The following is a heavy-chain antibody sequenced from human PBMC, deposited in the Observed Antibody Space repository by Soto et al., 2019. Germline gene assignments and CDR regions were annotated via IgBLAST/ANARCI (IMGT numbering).Heavy chain of an antibody. CDR1: GVTFSSYV. CDR3: ARDNSQNDGIPAASSWFHP. D-gene: IGHD2-15*01. V-gene: IGHV1-46*01. CDR2: INPSGDSR. Sequence: APVKGFCKASGVTFSSYVIRWVRQAPGQGLEWMGIINPSGDSRNYAQKFQGRVTITRDTSTSTVYMDLSSLRYEDTAVYYCARDNSQNDGIPAASSWFHPWGQGTPVTGSS. J-gene: IGHJ5*02.